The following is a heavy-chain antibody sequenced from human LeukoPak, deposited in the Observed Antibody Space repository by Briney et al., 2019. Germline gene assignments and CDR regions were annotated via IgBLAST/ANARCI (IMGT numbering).Heavy chain of an antibody. D-gene: IGHD3-9*01. CDR1: GGSISSGSYY. V-gene: IGHV4-61*02. CDR2: IYTSGST. CDR3: ASVSHDILIY. J-gene: IGHJ4*02. Sequence: SETLSLTCTVSGGSISSGSYYWSWIRQPAGKGLEWIGRIYTSGSTNYNPSLKSRVTISVDTSKNQFSLKLSSVTAADTAVYYCASVSHDILIYWGQGTLVTVSS.